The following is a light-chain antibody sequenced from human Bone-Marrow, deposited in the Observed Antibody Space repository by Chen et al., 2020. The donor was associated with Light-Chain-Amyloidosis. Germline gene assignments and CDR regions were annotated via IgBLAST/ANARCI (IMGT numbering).Light chain of an antibody. CDR3: SSYTVSSTWV. J-gene: IGLJ3*02. CDR1: RSDVGGYNF. CDR2: DCT. V-gene: IGLV2-14*03. Sequence: QSALTQPASVSGSPGQSITFSCTGSRSDVGGYNFVYWYHQLPGKAPKLLIYDCTNRPSGFSYRFSGSKSGNTASLTVSGLQAEDEADYYCSSYTVSSTWVFGGGTKLTVL.